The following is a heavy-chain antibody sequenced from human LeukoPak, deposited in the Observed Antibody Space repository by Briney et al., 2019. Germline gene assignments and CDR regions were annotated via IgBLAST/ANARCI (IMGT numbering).Heavy chain of an antibody. CDR2: IYHSGST. J-gene: IGHJ4*02. D-gene: IGHD3-10*01. V-gene: IGHV4-38-2*01. CDR3: ASSRAPYYFDY. Sequence: PSETLSLTCAVPGYSISSGYYWAWIRRPPGKGLEWIGSIYHSGSTYYNPSLKSRVTISVDTSKNQFSLKLSSVTAADTAVYYCASSRAPYYFDYWGQGTLVTVSS. CDR1: GYSISSGYY.